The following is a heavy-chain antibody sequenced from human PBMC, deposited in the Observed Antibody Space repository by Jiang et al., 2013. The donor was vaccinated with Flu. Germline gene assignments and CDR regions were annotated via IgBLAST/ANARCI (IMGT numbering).Heavy chain of an antibody. Sequence: VQLLESGGGLVKPGGSLRLSCAASGFTFSSYSMNWVRQAPGKGLEWVSSISSSSSYIYYADSVKGRFTISRDNAKNSLYLQMNSLRAEDTAVYYCARGPHYGSGSHTLSGFDPVGPGNPGHRLL. CDR3: ARGPHYGSGSHTLSGFDP. CDR1: GFTFSSYS. D-gene: IGHD3-10*01. CDR2: ISSSSSYI. J-gene: IGHJ5*02. V-gene: IGHV3-21*01.